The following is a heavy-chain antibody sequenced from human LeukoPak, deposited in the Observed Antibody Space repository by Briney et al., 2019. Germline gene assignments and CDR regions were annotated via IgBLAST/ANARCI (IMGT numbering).Heavy chain of an antibody. CDR3: ARGLGDTEPDY. Sequence: ASVKVSCKASGGTFSSYAISWVRQAPGQGLEWMGWISAYNGNTNYAQKLQGRVTMTTDTSTSTTYMELRSLRSDDTAVYYCARGLGDTEPDYWGQGTLVTVSS. CDR1: GGTFSSYA. D-gene: IGHD5-18*01. CDR2: ISAYNGNT. J-gene: IGHJ4*02. V-gene: IGHV1-18*01.